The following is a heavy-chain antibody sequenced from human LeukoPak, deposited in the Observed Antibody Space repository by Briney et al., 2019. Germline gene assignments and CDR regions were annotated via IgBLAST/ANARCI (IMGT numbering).Heavy chain of an antibody. D-gene: IGHD2-15*01. CDR1: GFTFSSYW. CDR3: ASEPDSGGLHDGYDI. CDR2: IWYDGSNK. J-gene: IGHJ3*02. V-gene: IGHV3-33*08. Sequence: GGSLRLSCAASGFTFSSYWMHWVRQAPGKGLEWVAHIWYDGSNKYYAESVKGRFTISRDNSKNTLYLQMNSLRAEDTAVYYCASEPDSGGLHDGYDIWGQGTMVTVSS.